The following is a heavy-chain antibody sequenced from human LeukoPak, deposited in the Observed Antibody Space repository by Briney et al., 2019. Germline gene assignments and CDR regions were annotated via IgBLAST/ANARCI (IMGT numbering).Heavy chain of an antibody. Sequence: GGSLRLSCAASGFTFSDYYMSWIRQAPGKGLEWVSYISSSGSTTYYSDSVKGRVTISRDNAQNSLYLQMNSLRGEDTAVYYCARTSREGFLEWLLSPYFDYWGQGTLVTVSS. V-gene: IGHV3-11*01. J-gene: IGHJ4*02. CDR1: GFTFSDYY. CDR3: ARTSREGFLEWLLSPYFDY. CDR2: ISSSGSTT. D-gene: IGHD3-3*01.